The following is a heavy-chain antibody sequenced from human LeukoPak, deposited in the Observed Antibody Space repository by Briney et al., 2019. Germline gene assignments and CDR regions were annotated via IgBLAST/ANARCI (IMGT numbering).Heavy chain of an antibody. D-gene: IGHD3-16*02. CDR3: ARGLHYDYVWGSYRALDY. CDR1: GDSVSGNSAA. V-gene: IGHV6-1*01. J-gene: IGHJ4*02. CDR2: TYYRSKWYN. Sequence: SQTLSLTCAISGDSVSGNSAAWNWIRQSPSRGLEWLGRTYYRSKWYNDYAVSVKSRITINPDTSKNQFSLQLNSVTPEDTAVYYCARGLHYDYVWGSYRALDYWGQGTLVTVSS.